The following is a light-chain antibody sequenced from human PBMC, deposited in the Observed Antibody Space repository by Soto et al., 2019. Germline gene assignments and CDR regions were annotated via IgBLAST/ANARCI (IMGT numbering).Light chain of an antibody. Sequence: EIVLTQSPATLSLSPGERATLSCRASQSVSSYLAWYQQKPGQAPRLLIYDASNRATGIPARFSGSGSGTEFTLTISSREPEDFAVYYCQQRSNWPPFTFGPGTKVDIK. CDR2: DAS. V-gene: IGKV3-11*01. CDR1: QSVSSY. J-gene: IGKJ3*01. CDR3: QQRSNWPPFT.